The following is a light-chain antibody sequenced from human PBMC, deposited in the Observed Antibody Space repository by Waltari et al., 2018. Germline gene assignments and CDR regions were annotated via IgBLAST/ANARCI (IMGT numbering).Light chain of an antibody. CDR1: QSIGSN. J-gene: IGKJ1*01. Sequence: DIQMTQSPSSLSASVGDRVTITCRSSQSIGSNLSWYQQKTGKAPNLLIYGASRLQSGVQSSVRASGYGTDFTLTISSLQPEDFASNYCKQSYSSPRTFGQGTKVEVK. CDR3: KQSYSSPRT. CDR2: GAS. V-gene: IGKV1-39*01.